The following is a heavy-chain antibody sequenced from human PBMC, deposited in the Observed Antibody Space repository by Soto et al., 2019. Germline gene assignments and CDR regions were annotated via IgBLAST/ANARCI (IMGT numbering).Heavy chain of an antibody. V-gene: IGHV3-74*01. CDR3: AKFDDDYYYMDV. CDR2: IKNDGSST. D-gene: IGHD3-9*01. J-gene: IGHJ6*03. Sequence: AGGSLRLSCAASGFTFNRYWMHWVRQAPGKGLVWVSRIKNDGSSTSYADSVKGRFSISRDNDKKTVYLQMNSLRVEDTAVYYCAKFDDDYYYMDVWGKGTTVTVSS. CDR1: GFTFNRYW.